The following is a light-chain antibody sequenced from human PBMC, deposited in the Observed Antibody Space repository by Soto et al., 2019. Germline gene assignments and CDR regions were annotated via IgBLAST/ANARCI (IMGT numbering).Light chain of an antibody. CDR2: EVN. CDR3: SSHSSTSAYYV. CDR1: GSDIGYYDY. Sequence: QSVLTQPASVSGSPGQSITISCTGTGSDIGYYDYVSWYQYHSGKAPKLIIYEVNNRPSGVSNRFSGSKSVNTDSLTISGLQAEDEADYYCSSHSSTSAYYVFGTGTKLTVL. J-gene: IGLJ1*01. V-gene: IGLV2-14*01.